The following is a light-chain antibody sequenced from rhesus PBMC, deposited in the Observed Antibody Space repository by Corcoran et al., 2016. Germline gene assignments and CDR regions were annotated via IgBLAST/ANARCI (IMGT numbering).Light chain of an antibody. CDR3: LQSSNWPLT. Sequence: EIVMTQSPVTLALSPGERATLSCRASQSVSNYLAWYQQKPGQAPRLLIYGGSGRATGIPDRFSGNGAGTEVTLTISSLEPEDVGVYFCLQSSNWPLTFGGGTKVEL. CDR1: QSVSNY. V-gene: IGKV3-24*03. CDR2: GGS. J-gene: IGKJ4*01.